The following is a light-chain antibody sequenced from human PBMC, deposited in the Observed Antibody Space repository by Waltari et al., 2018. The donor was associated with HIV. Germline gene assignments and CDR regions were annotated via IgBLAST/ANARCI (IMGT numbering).Light chain of an antibody. Sequence: QSALTQPAPVSGSPGQSITISCTGTSSDVGSYSLVSWYQQHPGKAPKVMIYEVSKRPSGVSNRFSGSKSGNTASLTISGLQAEDEADYYCCSYAGGSTSVIFGGGTKLTVL. CDR3: CSYAGGSTSVI. J-gene: IGLJ2*01. CDR2: EVS. V-gene: IGLV2-23*02. CDR1: SSDVGSYSL.